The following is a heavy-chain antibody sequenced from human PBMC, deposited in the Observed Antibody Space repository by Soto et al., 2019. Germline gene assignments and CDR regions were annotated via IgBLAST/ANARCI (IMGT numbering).Heavy chain of an antibody. J-gene: IGHJ4*02. CDR1: GGTFSSYT. Sequence: QVQLVQSGAEVKKPGSSVKVSCKASGGTFSSYTISWVRQAPGQGLEWMGRIIPILGIANYAQKFQGRVTITADKSTSTAYMDLSSLRSEDTAVYYCARHSNYWGLDYWGQGALVTGSS. V-gene: IGHV1-69*02. CDR2: IIPILGIA. CDR3: ARHSNYWGLDY. D-gene: IGHD4-4*01.